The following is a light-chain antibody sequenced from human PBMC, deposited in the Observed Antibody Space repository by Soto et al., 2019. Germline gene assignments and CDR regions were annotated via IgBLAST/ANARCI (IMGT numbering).Light chain of an antibody. CDR1: SSNIGAGYD. J-gene: IGLJ1*01. CDR3: SSYTRSSNYV. V-gene: IGLV1-40*01. Sequence: QSVLTQPPSVSGAPGQRVTISCTGSSSNIGAGYDVHWYQQLPGTAPKLLIYGSIVRPSGVPDRFSGSKSGNTASLTISGLQAEDEADYYCSSYTRSSNYVFGNGTKVTV. CDR2: GSI.